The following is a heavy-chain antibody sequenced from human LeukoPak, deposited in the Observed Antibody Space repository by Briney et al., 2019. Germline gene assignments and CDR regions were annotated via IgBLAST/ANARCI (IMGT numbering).Heavy chain of an antibody. D-gene: IGHD4-17*01. CDR2: ISYDGSNK. CDR1: GFTFSSYG. V-gene: IGHV3-30*03. Sequence: PGGSLRLSCAASGFTFSSYGMHWVRQAPGKGLEGVAVISYDGSNKYYADSVKGRFTISRDNSKNTLYLQMNSLRAEDTAVYYCATTVPGPFDIWGQGTMVTVSS. CDR3: ATTVPGPFDI. J-gene: IGHJ3*02.